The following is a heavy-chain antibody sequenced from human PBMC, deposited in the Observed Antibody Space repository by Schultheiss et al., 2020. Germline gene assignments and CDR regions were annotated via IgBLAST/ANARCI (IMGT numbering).Heavy chain of an antibody. J-gene: IGHJ4*02. Sequence: SETLSLTCTVSGGSISSGSYYWSWIRQPAGKGLEWIGRIYTSGSTNYNPSLKSRVTISVDTSKNQFSLKLSSVTAAGTAVYYCAREAVVIDYWGQGTLVTVSS. CDR3: AREAVVIDY. CDR1: GGSISSGSYY. CDR2: IYTSGST. D-gene: IGHD4-23*01. V-gene: IGHV4-61*02.